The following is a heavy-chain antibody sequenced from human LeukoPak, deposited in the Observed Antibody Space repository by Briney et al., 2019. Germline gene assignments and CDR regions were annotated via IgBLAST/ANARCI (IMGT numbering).Heavy chain of an antibody. V-gene: IGHV3-48*01. J-gene: IGHJ4*02. Sequence: TGGSLRLSCAASGFTFSGYSMNWVRQAPGKGLEWVSYISGSSGTIYYADSVKGRFTISIDNAKNSLYLQMNSLRVEDTAVYYCGRDKRPPRYGELFEVSFDYWGLGTLVTVSS. CDR2: ISGSSGTI. CDR1: GFTFSGYS. D-gene: IGHD3-10*01. CDR3: GRDKRPPRYGELFEVSFDY.